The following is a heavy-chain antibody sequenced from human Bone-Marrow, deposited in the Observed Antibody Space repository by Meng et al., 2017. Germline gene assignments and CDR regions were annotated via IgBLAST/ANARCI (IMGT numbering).Heavy chain of an antibody. CDR1: GGSISSYY. V-gene: IGHV3-15*01. Sequence: ETLSLTCTVSGGSISSYYWSWIRQPAGKGLEWVGRIKSKTDGGTTDYAAPVKGRFTISRDDSKNTLYLQMNSLKTEDTAVYYCTTDATYCSSTSCFLPDVWGQGTTVTVSS. CDR3: TTDATYCSSTSCFLPDV. D-gene: IGHD2-2*01. J-gene: IGHJ6*02. CDR2: IKSKTDGGTT.